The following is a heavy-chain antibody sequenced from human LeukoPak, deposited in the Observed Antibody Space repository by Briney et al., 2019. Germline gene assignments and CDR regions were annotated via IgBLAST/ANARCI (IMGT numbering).Heavy chain of an antibody. J-gene: IGHJ4*02. CDR2: IYYSGST. CDR3: AGRRSCTSCYVTFDY. D-gene: IGHD2-2*01. Sequence: PSETLSLTCTVSGGSTSSYYWSWIRQPPGKGLEWIGYIYYSGSTNYNPSLKSRVTISVDTSKNQFSLKLSSVTAADTAVYYCAGRRSCTSCYVTFDYWGQGTLVTVSS. CDR1: GGSTSSYY. V-gene: IGHV4-59*01.